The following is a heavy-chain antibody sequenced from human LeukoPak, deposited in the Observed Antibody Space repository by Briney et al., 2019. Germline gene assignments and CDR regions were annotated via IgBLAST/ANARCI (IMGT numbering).Heavy chain of an antibody. D-gene: IGHD6-19*01. V-gene: IGHV1-2*02. CDR2: INPNSGVT. J-gene: IGHJ4*02. CDR1: GYTFTGYY. Sequence: ASVKVSCKASGYTFTGYYIHWVRQAPGQGLEWMGWINPNSGVTHYPQKFQGRVTMTRDTSIRTAYMEVSSLRSDDTAVYYCARGQQWLEAFDYWGLGTLVTVSS. CDR3: ARGQQWLEAFDY.